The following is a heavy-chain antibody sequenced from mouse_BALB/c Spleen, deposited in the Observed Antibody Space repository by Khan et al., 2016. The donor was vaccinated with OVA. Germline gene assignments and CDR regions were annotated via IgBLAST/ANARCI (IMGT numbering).Heavy chain of an antibody. CDR3: ARWFTY. J-gene: IGHJ3*01. Sequence: EVQLQESGPGLVKPSQSLSLTCTVTGYSITSDYAWNWIRQFPGNKLEWMGYINNSGGTSYLPSLKSRISITRDTSKNQFFLQLNSVTTEDSATYYSARWFTYWGQGTLVTVS. CDR1: GYSITSDYA. CDR2: INNSGGT. V-gene: IGHV3-2*02.